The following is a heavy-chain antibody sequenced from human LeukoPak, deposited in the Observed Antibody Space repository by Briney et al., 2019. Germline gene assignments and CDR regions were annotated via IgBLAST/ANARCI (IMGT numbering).Heavy chain of an antibody. D-gene: IGHD6-19*01. Sequence: GGSLRLSCAASGFTFSSDWMIWVRQAPGKGLEWVANIKPDEGEKYYVDSVKGRFTISRDNAKNTLYLQMNSLRAEDTAVYYCARDTSGWYEFDYWGQGTLVTVSS. CDR2: IKPDEGEK. V-gene: IGHV3-7*01. CDR1: GFTFSSDW. CDR3: ARDTSGWYEFDY. J-gene: IGHJ4*02.